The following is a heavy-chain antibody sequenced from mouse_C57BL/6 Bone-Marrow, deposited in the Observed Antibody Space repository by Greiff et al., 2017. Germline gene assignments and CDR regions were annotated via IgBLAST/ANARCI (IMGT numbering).Heavy chain of an antibody. CDR1: GFSFTGYY. V-gene: IGHV1-42*01. J-gene: IGHJ1*03. Sequence: VQLQQSGPELVKPGASVKISCTASGFSFTGYYMNWVKQSPEKSLEWIGEINPGTGGTTYNQKFKGKATLTVDKSSSTAYMQLKSLTSEDAAVYYCARRASVVDFDVWGTGTTVTVSA. CDR2: INPGTGGT. D-gene: IGHD3-3*01. CDR3: ARRASVVDFDV.